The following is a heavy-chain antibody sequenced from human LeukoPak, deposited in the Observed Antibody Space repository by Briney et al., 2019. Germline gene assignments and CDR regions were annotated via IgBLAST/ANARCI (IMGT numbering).Heavy chain of an antibody. J-gene: IGHJ4*02. Sequence: GGSLRLSCAASGFTFSSYSMNWVRQAPGKGLEWVSYISSSSSTIYYADSVKGRFTISRDNAKNSLYLQMNSLRAEDTAVYYCARDEAGYYYDSSGYQSFDYWGQGTLVTVSS. CDR2: ISSSSSTI. CDR3: ARDEAGYYYDSSGYQSFDY. CDR1: GFTFSSYS. D-gene: IGHD3-22*01. V-gene: IGHV3-48*04.